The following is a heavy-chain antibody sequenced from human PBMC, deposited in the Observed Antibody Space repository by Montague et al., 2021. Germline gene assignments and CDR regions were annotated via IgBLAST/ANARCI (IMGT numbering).Heavy chain of an antibody. V-gene: IGHV4-59*01. J-gene: IGHJ6*02. CDR3: AVTNPYYYGTDV. Sequence: SETLSLTCSVSGASISDYYWSWIRQPPGKGLEWIGYIYYSRRTNYNPSLKSRVTTSVDTSKNQFSLKLSSVTAADTAFYYCAVTNPYYYGTDVWGQGTTVTVSS. CDR2: IYYSRRT. D-gene: IGHD1-14*01. CDR1: GASISDYY.